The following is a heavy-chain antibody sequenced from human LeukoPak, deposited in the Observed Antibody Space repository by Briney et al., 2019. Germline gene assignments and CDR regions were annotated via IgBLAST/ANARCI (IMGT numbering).Heavy chain of an antibody. CDR2: ISAYNGNT. D-gene: IGHD2-15*01. V-gene: IGHV1-18*01. Sequence: GASVKVSCKASGYTFTSYGISWVRQAPGQGLEWMGWISAYNGNTNYAQKLQGRVTMTTDTSTSTAYMELRSLRSDDTAVYYCATPLGYCSGGSCSDYWGKGTLVTVSS. J-gene: IGHJ4*02. CDR3: ATPLGYCSGGSCSDY. CDR1: GYTFTSYG.